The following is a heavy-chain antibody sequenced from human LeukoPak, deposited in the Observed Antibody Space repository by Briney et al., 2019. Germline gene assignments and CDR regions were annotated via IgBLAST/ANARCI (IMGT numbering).Heavy chain of an antibody. CDR1: GFTFSSYA. D-gene: IGHD2-8*01. Sequence: GGSLRLSCAASGFTFSSYAMSWVRQAPGKGLEWVSSISGSGGSTLYADSAKGRFTISRDNSKNTLYLQMNSLRAEDTAVYYCAPTAPRTNGVGYWGQGTLVTVSS. CDR3: APTAPRTNGVGY. CDR2: ISGSGGST. J-gene: IGHJ4*02. V-gene: IGHV3-23*01.